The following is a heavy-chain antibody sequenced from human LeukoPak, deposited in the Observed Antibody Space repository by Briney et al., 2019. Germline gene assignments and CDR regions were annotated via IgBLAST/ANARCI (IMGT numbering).Heavy chain of an antibody. Sequence: SETLSLTCTVSGGSISSYYWSWIRQPPGKGLEWIGYIYTSGSTNYNPSLKSRVIISVDTSKNQFSLKLSSVTAADTAVYYCARFRAMVSPFDPWAREPWSPSPQ. J-gene: IGHJ5*02. CDR2: IYTSGST. D-gene: IGHD5-18*01. CDR1: GGSISSYY. CDR3: ARFRAMVSPFDP. V-gene: IGHV4-4*09.